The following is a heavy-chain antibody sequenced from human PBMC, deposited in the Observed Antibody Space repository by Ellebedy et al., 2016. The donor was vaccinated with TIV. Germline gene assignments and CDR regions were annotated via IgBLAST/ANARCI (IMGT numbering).Heavy chain of an antibody. CDR3: ARSARLYVIEY. Sequence: AASVKVSCKASGGTFSSYAISWVRHAPGQGLEWMGGIIPIFGTANYAQKFQGRVTITADESTSTAYMELSSLRSEDTAVYYCARSARLYVIEYWGQGTLVTVSS. D-gene: IGHD2/OR15-2a*01. CDR1: GGTFSSYA. CDR2: IIPIFGTA. J-gene: IGHJ4*02. V-gene: IGHV1-69*13.